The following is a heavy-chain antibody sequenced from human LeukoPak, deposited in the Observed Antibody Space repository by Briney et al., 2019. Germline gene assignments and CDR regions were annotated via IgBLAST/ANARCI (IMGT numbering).Heavy chain of an antibody. J-gene: IGHJ4*02. Sequence: GGSLRLSCAVSGFTFSSYWMNWVRQAPGRGLVWVSRINSDGSNTNYADSVKGRFTISRDNAKNTLYLQMNSLRAEDTAVYYCARAHSSGWYYFDYWGQGTLVTVSS. CDR1: GFTFSSYW. V-gene: IGHV3-74*01. CDR2: INSDGSNT. D-gene: IGHD6-19*01. CDR3: ARAHSSGWYYFDY.